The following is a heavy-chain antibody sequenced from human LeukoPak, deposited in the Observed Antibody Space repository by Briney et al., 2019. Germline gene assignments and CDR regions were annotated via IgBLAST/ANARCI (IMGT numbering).Heavy chain of an antibody. V-gene: IGHV3-66*01. Sequence: GGSLRLSCAASGFTVSSNYMSWVRQAPGKGLEWVSVIYSGGSTYYADSVKGRFTISRDNSKNTQYLQMNSLRAEDTAVYYCARGGGYGSYWFRDAFDIWGQGTMVTVSS. J-gene: IGHJ3*02. D-gene: IGHD1-26*01. CDR1: GFTVSSNY. CDR2: IYSGGST. CDR3: ARGGGYGSYWFRDAFDI.